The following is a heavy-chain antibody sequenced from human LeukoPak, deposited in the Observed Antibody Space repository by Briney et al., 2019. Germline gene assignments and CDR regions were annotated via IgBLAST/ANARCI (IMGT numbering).Heavy chain of an antibody. D-gene: IGHD1-1*01. CDR3: AKGLKTTVGPYMGYHYYMDV. V-gene: IGHV3-23*01. CDR2: INDRGTGT. J-gene: IGHJ6*03. CDR1: GFIFSNYW. Sequence: GGSLRLSCEGSGFIFSNYWMSWVRQAPGKGLEWVSTINDRGTGTYYADSVKGRFTISRDNSKNTLSLQMNSLRAEDTAVYYCAKGLKTTVGPYMGYHYYMDVWGKGTTVTVSS.